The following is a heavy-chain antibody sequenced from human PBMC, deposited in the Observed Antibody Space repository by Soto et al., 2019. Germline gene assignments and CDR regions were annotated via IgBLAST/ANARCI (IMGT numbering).Heavy chain of an antibody. J-gene: IGHJ6*02. CDR2: IRSKAYGGTT. CDR3: TRDVTSGRGYYDFWSGSGYYYYGMDV. V-gene: IGHV3-49*03. Sequence: GGSLRLSCTASGFTFGDYAMSWFRQAPGKGLEWVGFIRSKAYGGTTEYAASVKGRFTISRDDSRSIAYLQMNSLKTEDTAVYYCTRDVTSGRGYYDFWSGSGYYYYGMDVWGQGTTVTVSS. D-gene: IGHD3-3*01. CDR1: GFTFGDYA.